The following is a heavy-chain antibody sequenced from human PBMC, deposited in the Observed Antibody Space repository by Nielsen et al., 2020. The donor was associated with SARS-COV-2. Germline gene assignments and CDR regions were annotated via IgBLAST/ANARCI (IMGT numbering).Heavy chain of an antibody. D-gene: IGHD2-15*01. Sequence: GGSLRLSCAASGFTFSSYSMNWVRQAPGKGLEWVSSISSSSSYIYYADSVKGRFTISRDNAKNSLYLQMNSLRAEDTAVYYCARDRPPLVVVAVMRRGDAFDIWGQGTMVTVSS. CDR2: ISSSSSYI. V-gene: IGHV3-21*01. CDR3: ARDRPPLVVVAVMRRGDAFDI. CDR1: GFTFSSYS. J-gene: IGHJ3*02.